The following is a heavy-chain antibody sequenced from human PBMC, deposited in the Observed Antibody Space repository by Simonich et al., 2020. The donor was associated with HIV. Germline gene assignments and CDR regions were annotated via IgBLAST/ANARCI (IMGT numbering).Heavy chain of an antibody. CDR1: GFTFEDFA. Sequence: EVQLVESGGGLVQPGRSLRPSCAASGFTFEDFAMQWVREGPGKGLEWVSGISWNSVSIGYADSVKGRFTISRDNAKNSLYLQMNSLRAEDMALYYCAKDRYSSSSGSFDYWGQGTLVTVSS. CDR3: AKDRYSSSSGSFDY. CDR2: ISWNSVSI. V-gene: IGHV3-9*03. D-gene: IGHD6-6*01. J-gene: IGHJ4*02.